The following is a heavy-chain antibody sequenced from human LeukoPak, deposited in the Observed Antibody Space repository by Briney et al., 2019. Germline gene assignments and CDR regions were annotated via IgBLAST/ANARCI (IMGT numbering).Heavy chain of an antibody. CDR3: AKEWYVGSPPDS. D-gene: IGHD3-10*01. J-gene: IGHJ4*02. Sequence: GGSLRLSCAASGLVFSDYGMHWVRQAPGKGLEWVASIRFDGSNHNYVDSVKGRFTISRDNTKNTLYLQMNSLRPEDTALYYCAKEWYVGSPPDSWGQGTQVTVSS. CDR1: GLVFSDYG. V-gene: IGHV3-30*02. CDR2: IRFDGSNH.